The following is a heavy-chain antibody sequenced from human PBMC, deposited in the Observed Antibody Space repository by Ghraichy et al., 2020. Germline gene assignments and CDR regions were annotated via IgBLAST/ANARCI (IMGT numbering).Heavy chain of an antibody. CDR2: RSPDEKTQ. J-gene: IGHJ4*02. D-gene: IGHD5-24*01. CDR1: GFTLSRYG. Sequence: GGSLRLSCAASGFTLSRYGMHWVRQAPGKGLEWVALRSPDEKTQYYADSVKGRFTISRHNSKNTLFLQMNNLSPEDTGMYYCARGEDGSPDYWGQGTLVIVSS. V-gene: IGHV3-30*03. CDR3: ARGEDGSPDY.